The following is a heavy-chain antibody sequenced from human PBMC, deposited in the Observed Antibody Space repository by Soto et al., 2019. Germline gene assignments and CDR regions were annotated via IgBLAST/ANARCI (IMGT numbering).Heavy chain of an antibody. CDR1: GYTFTSYG. J-gene: IGHJ4*02. CDR3: ARVLIWFGEFRPRGFDY. CDR2: ISAYNGNT. Sequence: ASVKVSCKASGYTFTSYGISWVRQAPGQGLEWMGWISAYNGNTNYAQKLQGRVTMTTDTSTSTAYMELRSLRSDDTAVYYCARVLIWFGEFRPRGFDYWGQGTLVTVSS. D-gene: IGHD3-10*01. V-gene: IGHV1-18*01.